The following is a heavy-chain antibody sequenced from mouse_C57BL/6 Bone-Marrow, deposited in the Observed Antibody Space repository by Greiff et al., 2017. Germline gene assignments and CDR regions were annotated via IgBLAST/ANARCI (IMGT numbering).Heavy chain of an antibody. D-gene: IGHD6-2*01. Sequence: EVKVEESGPGLVKPSQSLSLTCSVTGYSITSGYYWNWIRQFPGNKLEWMGYISYDGSNNYNQSLKNRIAITRDTSKNQFFLKLNSVTTEDTATYYCAREVSYWGQGTTLTVSS. CDR1: GYSITSGYY. J-gene: IGHJ2*01. V-gene: IGHV3-6*01. CDR2: ISYDGSN. CDR3: AREVSY.